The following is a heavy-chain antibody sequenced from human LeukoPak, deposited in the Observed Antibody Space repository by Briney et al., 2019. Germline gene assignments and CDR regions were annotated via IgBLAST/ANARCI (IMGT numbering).Heavy chain of an antibody. Sequence: GGSLRLSCAASEFSVGSNYMTWVRQAPGKGLEWVSLIYSGGSTYYADSVKGRFTISRDNSKNSLYLQMNSLRAEDTAVYYCARSDLAGNAYWGQGTLVTVSS. CDR2: IYSGGST. CDR1: EFSVGSNY. V-gene: IGHV3-66*01. D-gene: IGHD6-13*01. J-gene: IGHJ4*02. CDR3: ARSDLAGNAY.